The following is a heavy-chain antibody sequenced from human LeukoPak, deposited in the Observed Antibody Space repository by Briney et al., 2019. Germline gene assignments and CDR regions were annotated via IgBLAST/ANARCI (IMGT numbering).Heavy chain of an antibody. Sequence: TGGSLRLSCAASGFTFCSYAMSWVLQAPGKGLEWVAGISGSGAGTYYADSVKGRFTISRDNSKNTLYLQMNSLRAEDTAVYYCAKEVTTPYFDYWGQGSLVTVSS. D-gene: IGHD4-17*01. J-gene: IGHJ4*02. CDR1: GFTFCSYA. CDR3: AKEVTTPYFDY. V-gene: IGHV3-23*01. CDR2: ISGSGAGT.